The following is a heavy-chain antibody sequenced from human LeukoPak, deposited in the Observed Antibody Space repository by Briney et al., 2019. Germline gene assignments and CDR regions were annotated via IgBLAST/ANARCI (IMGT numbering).Heavy chain of an antibody. Sequence: GGSLRLSCAASGFTFSSCAMSWVRQAPGKGLEWVSAISGCGGRPYYADSVKGRFTISRDNSKNTLYLQMNSLRAEDTAVYYCARHPEPGYCSSTSCHESYFDYWGQGTLVTVSS. J-gene: IGHJ4*02. D-gene: IGHD2-2*01. CDR3: ARHPEPGYCSSTSCHESYFDY. CDR2: ISGCGGRP. V-gene: IGHV3-23*01. CDR1: GFTFSSCA.